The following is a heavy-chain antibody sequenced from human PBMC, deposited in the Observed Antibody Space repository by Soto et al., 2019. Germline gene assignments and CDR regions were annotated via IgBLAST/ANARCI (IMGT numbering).Heavy chain of an antibody. CDR3: AKDYRGSHSVDC. CDR2: ISYDGGAI. V-gene: IGHV3-9*01. D-gene: IGHD2-21*02. J-gene: IGHJ4*01. CDR1: GFTFDEYA. Sequence: EVQLVESGGGLVQPGRSLRLSCEASGFTFDEYAMHWVRQAPWKCLERVSGISYDGGAIGYEDSGKGRFTTSRDNTRNSLLLQLNSLRTADTAVYYSAKDYRGSHSVDCWGLGTLVTVSS.